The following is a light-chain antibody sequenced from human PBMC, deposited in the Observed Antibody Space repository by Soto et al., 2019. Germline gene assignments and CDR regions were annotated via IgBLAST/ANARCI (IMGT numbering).Light chain of an antibody. V-gene: IGKV1-39*01. CDR2: TAS. J-gene: IGKJ5*01. CDR3: QQIYITTPIT. Sequence: DIPMTQSPSSLSASVGDRVTITCRASQSIRNYLNWYQLKPQKAPKLLIYTASRLQSGVPSRFSGSGSGTDFTLTISNLQPEDFATYYCQQIYITTPITCGQGTRLEIK. CDR1: QSIRNY.